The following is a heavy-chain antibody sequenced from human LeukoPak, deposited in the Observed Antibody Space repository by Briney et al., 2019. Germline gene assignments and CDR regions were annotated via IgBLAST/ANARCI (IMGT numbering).Heavy chain of an antibody. Sequence: GGSLRLSCAASGFTISSYAMSWVRQAPGKGLEWVSAISSSGGSSYYADSVKGRFTISRDTFKNTLYPQMDGLRAGDTALYYCAKDGASSFDYWGQGTLVTVSS. J-gene: IGHJ4*02. V-gene: IGHV3-23*01. CDR2: ISSSGGSS. CDR1: GFTISSYA. CDR3: AKDGASSFDY. D-gene: IGHD3-16*01.